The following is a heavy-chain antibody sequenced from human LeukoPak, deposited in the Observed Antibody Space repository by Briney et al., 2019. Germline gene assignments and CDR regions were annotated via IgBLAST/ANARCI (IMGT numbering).Heavy chain of an antibody. D-gene: IGHD6-19*01. CDR3: ARHSGSGWQALGY. J-gene: IGHJ4*02. CDR2: TSYSGNT. Sequence: ASVKVSCKASGYTFSNYGISWVRQAPGLGLEWMGWTSYSGNTNYAQKFQDRVTMTTDTPTTTAYMELRSLESDDTAVYYCARHSGSGWQALGYWGQGTLVTVSS. V-gene: IGHV1-18*04. CDR1: GYTFSNYG.